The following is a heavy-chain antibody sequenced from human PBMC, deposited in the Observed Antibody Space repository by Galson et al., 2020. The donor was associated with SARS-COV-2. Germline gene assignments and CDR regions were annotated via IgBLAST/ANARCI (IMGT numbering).Heavy chain of an antibody. Sequence: SGPTLVKPTQTLTLTCTFSGFSVTSTGEGVGWIRQPPGKALEWLALIYWNDDKCYTPSLRSRLTITKDTSKHQVGLTMNNMDPVDTATYSGAHAYTTFGVVTRLVYFDYWGQGTVVTVSS. J-gene: IGHJ4*02. V-gene: IGHV2-5*01. D-gene: IGHD3-3*01. CDR3: AHAYTTFGVVTRLVYFDY. CDR1: GFSVTSTGEG. CDR2: IYWNDDK.